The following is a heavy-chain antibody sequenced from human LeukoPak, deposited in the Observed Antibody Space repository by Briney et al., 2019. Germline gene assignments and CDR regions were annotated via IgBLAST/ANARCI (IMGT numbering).Heavy chain of an antibody. D-gene: IGHD4-11*01. CDR1: LGSISSSNW. J-gene: IGHJ4*02. V-gene: IGHV4-4*02. Sequence: SGSLSLSPAVSLGSISSSNWWSWVRQPPGKGLEWIGEIFHSVGTTSNPSLQTRVTISVDTSKNQFSLKLSTGTAADTAVYYSARQSGRLPDYWGQGTLVTVSS. CDR2: IFHSVGT. CDR3: ARQSGRLPDY.